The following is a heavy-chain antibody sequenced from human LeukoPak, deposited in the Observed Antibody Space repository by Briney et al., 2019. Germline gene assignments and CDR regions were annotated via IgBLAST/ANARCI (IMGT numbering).Heavy chain of an antibody. Sequence: VASVKVSCKASGGTFSSYATSWVRQAPGQGLEWMGGINPIFGTANYAQKFQGRVTITTDESTSTAYMELSSLRSEDTAVYYCARGGSSFDYWGQGTLVTVSS. CDR2: INPIFGTA. V-gene: IGHV1-69*05. J-gene: IGHJ4*02. CDR3: ARGGSSFDY. CDR1: GGTFSSYA. D-gene: IGHD6-6*01.